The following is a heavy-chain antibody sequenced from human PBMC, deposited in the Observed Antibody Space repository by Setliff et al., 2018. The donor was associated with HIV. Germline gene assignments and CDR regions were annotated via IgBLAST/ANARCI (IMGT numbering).Heavy chain of an antibody. CDR1: GYSISSGYY. D-gene: IGHD6-6*01. Sequence: SETLSLTCAVSGYSISSGYYWGWVRQPPGKGLEWIGNIYHSGSTYYNPSLKSRVTISVDTSKNQFSLKLTSVTAADTAVYYCARFSTSSGGTFDYWGQGTLVTVSS. CDR3: ARFSTSSGGTFDY. CDR2: IYHSGST. V-gene: IGHV4-38-2*01. J-gene: IGHJ4*02.